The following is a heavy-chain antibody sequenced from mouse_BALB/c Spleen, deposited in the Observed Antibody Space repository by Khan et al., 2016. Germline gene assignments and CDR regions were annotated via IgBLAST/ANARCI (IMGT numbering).Heavy chain of an antibody. J-gene: IGHJ4*01. CDR1: GYSITSDYA. Sequence: EVQLQESGPGLVKPSQSLSLTCTVTGYSITSDYAWNWIRQFPGNKLEWMGYINYSGSTSYTPSLKSRISITRDTSKNQFFLQLNSVTPEDTATYYCARLSALYAMDYWGQGTSVTVSS. CDR2: INYSGST. CDR3: ARLSALYAMDY. V-gene: IGHV3-2*02.